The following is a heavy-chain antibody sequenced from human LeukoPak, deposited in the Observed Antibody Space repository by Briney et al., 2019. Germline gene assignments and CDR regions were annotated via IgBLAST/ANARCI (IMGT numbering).Heavy chain of an antibody. CDR2: INHSGST. Sequence: SETLSLTCTVSGGSISSYYWSWIRQPPGKGLEWIGEINHSGSTNYNPSLKSRVTISVDTSKNQFSLKLSSVTAADTAVYYCARALPGLNSRRGGIDYWGQGTLVTVSS. J-gene: IGHJ4*02. CDR3: ARALPGLNSRRGGIDY. D-gene: IGHD3-10*01. V-gene: IGHV4-34*01. CDR1: GGSISSYY.